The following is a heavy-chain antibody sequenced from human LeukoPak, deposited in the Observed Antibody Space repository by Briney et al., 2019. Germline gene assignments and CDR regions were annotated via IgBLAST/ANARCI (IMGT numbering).Heavy chain of an antibody. CDR1: GFAFXXXX. CDR2: ISTSGSII. J-gene: IGHJ4*01. D-gene: IGHD5-12*01. V-gene: IGHV3-48*03. Sequence: RLSXAASGFAFXXXXXNWXXXXPXXGXEWVSYISTSGSIIHYADSVKGRFTFSRDNAKNSVYLQMNSLRAEDTAVYYCASRXXXGGYDYWGXXXXXXXXS. CDR3: ASRXXXGGYDY.